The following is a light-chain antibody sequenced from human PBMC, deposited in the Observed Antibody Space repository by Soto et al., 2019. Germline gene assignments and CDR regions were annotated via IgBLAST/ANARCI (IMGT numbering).Light chain of an antibody. J-gene: IGLJ1*01. CDR1: SSDVGGYNY. V-gene: IGLV2-14*01. CDR3: SSYTSSSTLLYV. Sequence: QSALTQPASVSGSPGQSITISCTGTSSDVGGYNYVSWYQQHPGKAPKLMIYGVSDRPSGVSNRCSGSKSGNTASLTNSGLQAEDEADYYCSSYTSSSTLLYVFGTGTKLTVL. CDR2: GVS.